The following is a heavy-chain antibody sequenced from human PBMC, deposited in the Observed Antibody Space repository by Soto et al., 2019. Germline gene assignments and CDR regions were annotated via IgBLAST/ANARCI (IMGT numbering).Heavy chain of an antibody. Sequence: PVGSLRLSCAASGFTFSSYAMHWVRQAPGKELEWVAVISYDGSNKYYADSVKGRFTISRDNSKNTLYLQMNSLRAEDTAVYYCAREVRARLASFDYWGQGTLVTVSS. CDR1: GFTFSSYA. D-gene: IGHD6-25*01. J-gene: IGHJ4*02. CDR3: AREVRARLASFDY. V-gene: IGHV3-30-3*01. CDR2: ISYDGSNK.